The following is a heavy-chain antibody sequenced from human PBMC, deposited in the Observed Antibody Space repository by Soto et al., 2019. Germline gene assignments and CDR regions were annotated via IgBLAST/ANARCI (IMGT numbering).Heavy chain of an antibody. D-gene: IGHD6-19*01. CDR1: GGSISGYY. V-gene: IGHV4-59*08. CDR3: ARIHSGGWYGVDY. Sequence: QVQLQESGPGLVKPSETLSLTCTVSGGSISGYYWSWIRQPPGKELEWIGYIYSSGSSTYNPSLKSRVTISVDTSKNRFSLRLSSVTAADTALYYCARIHSGGWYGVDYWGQGTLVTVSS. J-gene: IGHJ4*02. CDR2: IYSSGSS.